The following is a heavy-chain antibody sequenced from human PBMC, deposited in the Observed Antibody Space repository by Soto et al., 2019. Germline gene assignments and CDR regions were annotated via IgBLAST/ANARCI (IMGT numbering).Heavy chain of an antibody. D-gene: IGHD5-12*01. J-gene: IGHJ4*02. Sequence: PSETLSLTCTVAGDSISSYYWSWVRQPVGKGLEWIGLIYTSGSTNYNPPLKSRVTMSVDPSKNQFSLKLSSVTAADTAVYYCGHSGYDDVDYWGQGTLVTVSS. CDR2: IYTSGST. V-gene: IGHV4-4*07. CDR1: GDSISSYY. CDR3: GHSGYDDVDY.